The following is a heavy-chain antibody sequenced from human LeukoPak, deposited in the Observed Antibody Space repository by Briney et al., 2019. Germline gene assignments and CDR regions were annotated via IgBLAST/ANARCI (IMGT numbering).Heavy chain of an antibody. J-gene: IGHJ5*02. CDR3: ARGRGVPKRNHNTGRWFDP. V-gene: IGHV4-34*01. Sequence: PSETLSLTCAVYGGSFSGYYWSWIRQPPGKGLEWIGEINHSGSTNYNPSLKSRVTISVDTSKNQFSLKLSPVTAADTAVYYCARGRGVPKRNHNTGRWFDPWGQGTLVTVSS. D-gene: IGHD1-14*01. CDR2: INHSGST. CDR1: GGSFSGYY.